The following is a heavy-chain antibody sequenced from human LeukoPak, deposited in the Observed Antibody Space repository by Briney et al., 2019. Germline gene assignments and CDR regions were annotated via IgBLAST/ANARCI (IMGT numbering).Heavy chain of an antibody. V-gene: IGHV4-34*01. D-gene: IGHD3-22*01. Sequence: SETLSLTCAVYGGSFSGYYWSWIRQPPGKGLEWIGEINHSGSTNYNPSLKSRVTISVDTSKNQFSLKLSSVTAADTAVYYCATGDLVIGFDPWGQGTLVTVSS. CDR1: GGSFSGYY. CDR3: ATGDLVIGFDP. J-gene: IGHJ5*02. CDR2: INHSGST.